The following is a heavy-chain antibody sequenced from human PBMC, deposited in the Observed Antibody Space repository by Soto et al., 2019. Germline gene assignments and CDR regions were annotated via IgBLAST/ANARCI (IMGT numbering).Heavy chain of an antibody. CDR2: IIPIFGTA. D-gene: IGHD3-9*01. CDR3: AGSPFHYDILAGPGYYYYGMDV. J-gene: IGHJ6*02. V-gene: IGHV1-69*13. Sequence: SVKVTCKASGGTFSSYAISWVRQAPRQGLEWMGGIIPIFGTANYAQKFQGRVTITADESTITAYMELSSLRSEDTAVYYCAGSPFHYDILAGPGYYYYGMDVWGQGTTDTVSS. CDR1: GGTFSSYA.